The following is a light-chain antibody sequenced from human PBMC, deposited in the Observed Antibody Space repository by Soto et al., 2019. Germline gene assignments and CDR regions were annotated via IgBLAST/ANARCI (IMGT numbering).Light chain of an antibody. CDR3: SSYTSSSTLYV. J-gene: IGLJ1*01. CDR1: SSDIGAYDY. CDR2: EVN. V-gene: IGLV2-14*01. Sequence: SALTQPASLSGSPGQSITISCTGTSSDIGAYDYVSWFQQHPGKAPKLMISEVNNRPSGVSNRFSGSKSGNTAYLTISGLQAEDEADYYCSSYTSSSTLYVFGTGTKVTV.